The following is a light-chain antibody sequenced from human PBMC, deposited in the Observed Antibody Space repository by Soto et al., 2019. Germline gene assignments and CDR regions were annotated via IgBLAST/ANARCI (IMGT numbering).Light chain of an antibody. CDR3: QQRTNWPLT. CDR1: QSVTTF. Sequence: EIVLTQPPVTLSLSPGERATLSCRASQSVTTFLAWYQQKPGQAPRLLIYDASKRATGIPARFSGSGSGTDFTLTISSLEPEDFAVYYCQQRTNWPLTFGGGTKVEIK. V-gene: IGKV3-11*01. CDR2: DAS. J-gene: IGKJ4*01.